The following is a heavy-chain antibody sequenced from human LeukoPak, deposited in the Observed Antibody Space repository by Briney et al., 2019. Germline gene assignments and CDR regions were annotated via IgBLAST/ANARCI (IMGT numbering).Heavy chain of an antibody. CDR2: IYSGGST. CDR3: ARAGHEYDAFDI. V-gene: IGHV3-66*01. CDR1: GFRFSSYA. J-gene: IGHJ3*02. D-gene: IGHD1-14*01. Sequence: PGGSLRLSCAASGFRFSSYAMSWVRQAPGKGLEWVSVIYSGGSTYYADSVKGRFTISRDNSKNTLYLQMNSLRAEDTAVYYCARAGHEYDAFDIWGQGTMVTVSS.